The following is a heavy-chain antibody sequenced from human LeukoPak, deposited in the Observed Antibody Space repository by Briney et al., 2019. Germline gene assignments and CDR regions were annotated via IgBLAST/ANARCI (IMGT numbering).Heavy chain of an antibody. D-gene: IGHD3-10*01. CDR3: AREYRGEYYFAY. Sequence: GGSLRLSCEASGFTFSSYAMSWVRQAPGKGLEWVSVISGSGDSTYYADSVEGRCTISRDNSKDALYLQMNSLRAEDTAVYYCAREYRGEYYFAYWGQGTLVTVSS. CDR2: ISGSGDST. J-gene: IGHJ4*02. V-gene: IGHV3-23*01. CDR1: GFTFSSYA.